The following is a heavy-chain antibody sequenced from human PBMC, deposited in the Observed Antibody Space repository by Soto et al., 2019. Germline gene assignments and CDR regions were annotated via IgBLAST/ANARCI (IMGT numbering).Heavy chain of an antibody. D-gene: IGHD1-26*01. CDR2: VTGSGGNT. CDR1: GFTFSSYA. CDR3: ARPMGAAGGYYYGMDV. V-gene: IGHV3-23*01. J-gene: IGHJ6*02. Sequence: EVQVLESGGGLVQPGGSLRLSCAASGFTFSSYAMRWVRQAPGKGLEWVSSVTGSGGNTYYTDSVKGRFSISRDNSKNTLYLQMNNLRAEDTAVYYRARPMGAAGGYYYGMDVWGQGTTVTVSS.